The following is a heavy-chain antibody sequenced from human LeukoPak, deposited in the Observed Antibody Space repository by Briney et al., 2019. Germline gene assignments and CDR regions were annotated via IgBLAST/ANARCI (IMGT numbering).Heavy chain of an antibody. Sequence: GGSLRLPCAASGFTFSSYWMHWVRQAPGKGLVWVSRINSDGSSTSYADSVKGRFTISRDNAKNTRYLQMNSLRAEDTAVYYCARGVTGEYYFDYWGQGTLVTVSS. CDR2: INSDGSST. D-gene: IGHD7-27*01. J-gene: IGHJ4*02. CDR1: GFTFSSYW. CDR3: ARGVTGEYYFDY. V-gene: IGHV3-74*01.